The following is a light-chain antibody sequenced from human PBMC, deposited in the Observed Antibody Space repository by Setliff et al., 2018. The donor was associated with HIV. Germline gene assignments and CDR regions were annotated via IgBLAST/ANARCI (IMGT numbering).Light chain of an antibody. CDR3: CSYTSSTTLV. J-gene: IGLJ1*01. CDR1: SSDVGGYDY. Sequence: QSALAQPASVSGSPGQSITISCTGTSSDVGGYDYVSWYQQHPGKVPKLMLYEVGNRPSGVSNRFSGSKSGNTVSLTISWLQAEDEADYYCCSYTSSTTLVFGTGTKVTVL. CDR2: EVG. V-gene: IGLV2-14*01.